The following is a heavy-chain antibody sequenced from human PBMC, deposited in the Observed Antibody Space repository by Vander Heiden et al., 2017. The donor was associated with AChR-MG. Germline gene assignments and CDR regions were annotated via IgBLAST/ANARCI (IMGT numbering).Heavy chain of an antibody. J-gene: IGHJ6*02. D-gene: IGHD5-12*01. CDR2: INPSGGNT. V-gene: IGHV1-46*01. Sequence: QVHLVQSGAEVKKPGSSVKVSCKASGYTFTSYYVHWVRQAPGQGLEWLGIINPSGGNTNYAQKFQGRVTMTRDTSTNTVYMDLSSLRSEDTAVYYCARGDGYNSYYGMDVWGQGTTVTVSS. CDR3: ARGDGYNSYYGMDV. CDR1: GYTFTSYY.